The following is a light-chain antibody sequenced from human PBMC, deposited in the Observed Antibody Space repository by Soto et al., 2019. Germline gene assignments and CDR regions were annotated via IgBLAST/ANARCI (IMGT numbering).Light chain of an antibody. V-gene: IGKV1-39*01. CDR1: ENIRNY. CDR2: VGS. CDR3: QQSYIVPYT. J-gene: IGKJ2*01. Sequence: DIQMPQSPSSLSASVGDRVTISCRSSENIRNYLIWYRQKPGKAPELLMYVGSTLESGVPSRFSGSGLGTDFTLTIKSLQPEDFGVYYCQQSYIVPYTFGRGTSLDI.